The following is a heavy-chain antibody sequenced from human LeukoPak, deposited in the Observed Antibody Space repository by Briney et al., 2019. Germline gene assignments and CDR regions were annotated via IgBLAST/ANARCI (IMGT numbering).Heavy chain of an antibody. Sequence: PGGSLRLSCAASGFTFSSYWMSWVRQAPGKGLEWVANIKQDGSEKYYVDSLKGRFTISRDNAKNSLYLQMNSLTAEDTAIYYCARSPRVAVAASYWGQGTLVTVSS. V-gene: IGHV3-7*01. D-gene: IGHD6-19*01. CDR3: ARSPRVAVAASY. J-gene: IGHJ4*02. CDR1: GFTFSSYW. CDR2: IKQDGSEK.